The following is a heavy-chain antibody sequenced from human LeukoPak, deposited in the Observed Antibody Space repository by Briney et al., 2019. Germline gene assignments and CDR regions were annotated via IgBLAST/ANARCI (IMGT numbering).Heavy chain of an antibody. CDR3: ASDGYNYFEF. V-gene: IGHV3-53*01. CDR2: IYTDGTT. Sequence: PGGSRRLSCAASGFTSNYMSWVRQAPGKGLEWISLIYTDGTTTFYADSVKGRFTLSRDNSKNTFYLQMNGLRPEDTAVYYCASDGYNYFEFWGQGTLVIVSS. D-gene: IGHD5-24*01. J-gene: IGHJ4*02. CDR1: GFTSNY.